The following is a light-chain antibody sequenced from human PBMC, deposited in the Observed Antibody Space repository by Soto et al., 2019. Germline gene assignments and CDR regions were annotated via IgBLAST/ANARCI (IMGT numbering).Light chain of an antibody. V-gene: IGKV3-20*01. CDR1: QYISTK. CDR2: GAF. Sequence: VLTQSPDSLSLSPGERATLSCRASQYISTKLAWYQQKPGQAPRLLFSGAFNRATDTPDRFSGSGSGTDFTLIISGVEAEDFAMYSCQQYGDSPWTCGQGTRVDFK. J-gene: IGKJ1*01. CDR3: QQYGDSPWT.